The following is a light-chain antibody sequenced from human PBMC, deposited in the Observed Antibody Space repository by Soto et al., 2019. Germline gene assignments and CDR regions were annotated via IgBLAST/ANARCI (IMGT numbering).Light chain of an antibody. Sequence: EIVMTQSPATLSVSPGGRATLSCRASQSISDTLAWYQQKPGQAPRLLIYDVSNRATGIPARFSGSGSGTDFTLTITSLEPEDFAVYFCHQRYNWPRVTFGQGTRLEIK. CDR3: HQRYNWPRVT. J-gene: IGKJ5*01. V-gene: IGKV3-11*01. CDR1: QSISDT. CDR2: DVS.